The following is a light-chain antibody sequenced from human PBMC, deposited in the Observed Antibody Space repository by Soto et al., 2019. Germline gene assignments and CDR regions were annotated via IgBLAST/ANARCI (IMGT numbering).Light chain of an antibody. Sequence: EIVLTQSPATLSLSPGERATLSCRASQSVSSYFAWYQQKPGQAPRLLTYDASNRGTGIPARFSGGGSGTVFTLTISCLGRDGLAVYYRQQGGNRLVTFGQGTRLDIK. J-gene: IGKJ1*01. CDR2: DAS. CDR1: QSVSSY. V-gene: IGKV3-11*01. CDR3: QQGGNRLVT.